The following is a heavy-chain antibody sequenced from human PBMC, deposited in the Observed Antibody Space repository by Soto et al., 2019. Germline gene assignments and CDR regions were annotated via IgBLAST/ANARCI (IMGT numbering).Heavy chain of an antibody. CDR3: ARGNTRDYYGSGTQGWFDP. Sequence: ASVKVSCKASGYTFTGYYMHWVRQAPGQGLEWMGWINPNSGGTNYAQKFQGWVTMTRDTSISTAYMELSRLRSDDTAVYYCARGNTRDYYGSGTQGWFDPWGQGTLVTVSS. CDR2: INPNSGGT. CDR1: GYTFTGYY. D-gene: IGHD3-10*01. J-gene: IGHJ5*02. V-gene: IGHV1-2*04.